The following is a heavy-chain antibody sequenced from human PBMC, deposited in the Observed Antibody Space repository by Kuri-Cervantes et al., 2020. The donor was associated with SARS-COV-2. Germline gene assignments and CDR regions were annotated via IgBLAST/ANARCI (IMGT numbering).Heavy chain of an antibody. Sequence: GESLKISCAASGFTFSSYAMSWVRQAPGKGLEWVAVISYDGSNKYYADSVKGRFTISRDNSKNTLYLQMNSLRAEDTAVYYCARGPRWANIVVVPAAIGGDYWGHGTLVTVSS. D-gene: IGHD2-2*02. J-gene: IGHJ4*01. CDR1: GFTFSSYA. V-gene: IGHV3-30-3*01. CDR3: ARGPRWANIVVVPAAIGGDY. CDR2: ISYDGSNK.